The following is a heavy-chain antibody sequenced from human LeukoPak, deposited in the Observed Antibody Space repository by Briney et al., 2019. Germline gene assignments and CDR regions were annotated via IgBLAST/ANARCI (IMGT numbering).Heavy chain of an antibody. V-gene: IGHV4-59*01. CDR1: GGSFSDYY. CDR3: ARTRRHYYGSGKNLTPWPAGLDA. CDR2: SGGT. D-gene: IGHD3-10*01. J-gene: IGHJ6*02. Sequence: SETLSLTCTVSGGSFSDYYWTWLRQPPGEGLEWIGYSGGTNYNPSLKSRVTISIDTSKRHFSLTLSSVTAADTAVYYCARTRRHYYGSGKNLTPWPAGLDAWGQGTTVIVS.